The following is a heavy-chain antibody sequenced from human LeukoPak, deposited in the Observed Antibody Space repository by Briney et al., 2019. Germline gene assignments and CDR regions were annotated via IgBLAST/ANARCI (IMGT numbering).Heavy chain of an antibody. CDR2: ISSSGTYI. Sequence: GGSLRLSCAASGFTFSGYSMNWVRQAPGMGLEWVSSISSSGTYIYYADSVKGRFTISRDNAKNSLYLQMNSLRAEDTAVYYCAGVSHTSSWYYFDYWGQGTLVTVSS. CDR3: AGVSHTSSWYYFDY. D-gene: IGHD6-13*01. V-gene: IGHV3-21*01. J-gene: IGHJ4*02. CDR1: GFTFSGYS.